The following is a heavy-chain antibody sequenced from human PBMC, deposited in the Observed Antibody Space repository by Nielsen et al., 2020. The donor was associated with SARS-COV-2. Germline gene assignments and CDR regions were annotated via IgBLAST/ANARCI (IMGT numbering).Heavy chain of an antibody. Sequence: GSLKLSCAASGFTFSRYSMNWVRQAPGKGLEWVSYISSSSSTIYYADSVKGRFTISRDNAKNSLYLQMNSLRAEDTAVYYCARDQSYYYMDVWGKGTTVTVSS. V-gene: IGHV3-48*01. CDR3: ARDQSYYYMDV. J-gene: IGHJ6*03. CDR2: ISSSSSTI. CDR1: GFTFSRYS.